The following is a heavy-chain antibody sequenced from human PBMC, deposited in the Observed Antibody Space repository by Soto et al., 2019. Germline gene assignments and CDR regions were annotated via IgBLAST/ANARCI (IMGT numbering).Heavy chain of an antibody. CDR3: ARGYGDYPYYYYGMDV. V-gene: IGHV1-2*04. CDR2: INPNSGDT. J-gene: IGHJ6*02. D-gene: IGHD4-17*01. Sequence: QVQLVQSGAEVKKPGASVKVSCKASGYTCTGYYMHWVRQAPGQGLEWMGGINPNSGDTNYGQKFQGWVTMTRDTSISTAYMELSRLRSDDTAVYYCARGYGDYPYYYYGMDVWGQGTTVTVSS. CDR1: GYTCTGYY.